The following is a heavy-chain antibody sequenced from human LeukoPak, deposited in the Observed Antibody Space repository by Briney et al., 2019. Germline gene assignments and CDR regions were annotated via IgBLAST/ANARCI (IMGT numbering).Heavy chain of an antibody. V-gene: IGHV1-69*04. CDR3: ARDFRNSYELYCYYGMDV. CDR2: IIPILGIA. CDR1: GGTFSSYA. Sequence: SVKVSCKASGGTFSSYAISWVRQAPGQGLEWMGRIIPILGIANYAQKFQGRVTITADKSTSTAYMELSSLRSEDTAVYYCARDFRNSYELYCYYGMDVWGQGTTVTVSS. J-gene: IGHJ6*02. D-gene: IGHD5-18*01.